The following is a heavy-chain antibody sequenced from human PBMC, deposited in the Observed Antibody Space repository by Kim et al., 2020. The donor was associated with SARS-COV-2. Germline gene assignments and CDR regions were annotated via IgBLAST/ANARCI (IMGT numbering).Heavy chain of an antibody. CDR1: GFTFSSYA. CDR2: ISGSGGST. J-gene: IGHJ4*02. D-gene: IGHD4-17*01. V-gene: IGHV3-23*01. CDR3: AKDRYGDYGGFDY. Sequence: GGSLRRSCAASGFTFSSYAMSWVRQAPGKGLEWVSAISGSGGSTYYADSVKGRFTISRDNSKNTLYLQMNSLRAEDTAVYYCAKDRYGDYGGFDYWGQGTLVTVSS.